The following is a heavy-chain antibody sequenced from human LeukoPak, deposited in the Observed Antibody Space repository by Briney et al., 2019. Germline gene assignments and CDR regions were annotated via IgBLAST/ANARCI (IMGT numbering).Heavy chain of an antibody. Sequence: GGSLRLSCAASGFTFNNYWMPCFRQVPGKGRVWVSRINMDGSEIGYADSVKGLFTISRDNAKNTLYLQMNSLKEEDTAVYYCARVCCYTAMDVWGQGTTVTVSS. CDR1: GFTFNNYW. J-gene: IGHJ6*02. CDR2: INMDGSEI. CDR3: ARVCCYTAMDV. D-gene: IGHD2-15*01. V-gene: IGHV3-74*01.